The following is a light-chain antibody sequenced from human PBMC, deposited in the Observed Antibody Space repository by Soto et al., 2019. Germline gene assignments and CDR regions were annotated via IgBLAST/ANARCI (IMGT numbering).Light chain of an antibody. CDR2: DAS. Sequence: EIVLTQSPATLSLSPGERATLSCRASQSASSYLAWYQQKPGQAPRLLIYDASNRATSIPARFSGSGSGTDFTLTISSLEPEDFAVYYCQQRSNWPPWTFGQGTKVEIK. V-gene: IGKV3-11*01. CDR1: QSASSY. CDR3: QQRSNWPPWT. J-gene: IGKJ1*01.